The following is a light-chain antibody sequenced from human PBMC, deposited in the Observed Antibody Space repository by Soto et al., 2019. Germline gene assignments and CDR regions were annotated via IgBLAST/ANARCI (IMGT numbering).Light chain of an antibody. CDR3: QHHSNCPFT. CDR1: QSVSNN. V-gene: IGKV3-15*01. CDR2: GAS. J-gene: IGKJ3*01. Sequence: EIVLTQSPATLSVFPGEKATLACGASQSVSNNLAWYHHKPGKAPIPLIYGASTRATGVPARFSGTGSGTDFTLTITSLQTEDSANDYCQHHSNCPFTFGEGTKVAIK.